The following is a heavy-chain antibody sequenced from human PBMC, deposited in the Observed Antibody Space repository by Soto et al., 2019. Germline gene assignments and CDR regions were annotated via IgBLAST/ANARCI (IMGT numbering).Heavy chain of an antibody. CDR1: GYTFIDYF. V-gene: IGHV1-2*02. D-gene: IGHD2-2*03. CDR3: ARDLGIVVVPTFMDY. J-gene: IGHJ4*02. Sequence: QVQLVQSGAEVKKPGASVKVSCKASGYTFIDYFIHWVRQAPGQGPEWVGWINPNSGGTRYAQKFQDRVTLTRDTSISTVYMELSSLRSDDTAVYYCARDLGIVVVPTFMDYWGQGTLVTVST. CDR2: INPNSGGT.